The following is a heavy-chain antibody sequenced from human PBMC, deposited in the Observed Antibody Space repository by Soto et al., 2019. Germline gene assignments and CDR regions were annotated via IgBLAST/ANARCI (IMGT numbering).Heavy chain of an antibody. D-gene: IGHD2-21*01. CDR2: ISGSGGST. V-gene: IGHV3-23*01. CDR3: AKLGFPFDY. J-gene: IGHJ4*02. CDR1: GFTFSSYA. Sequence: EVQLLESGGGLVQPGGSLRLSCAASGFTFSSYAMSWVRQAPGKGLEWVSAISGSGGSTYYSDSVKGRFTISRDTSKNPLYLQMTGLRAEDTGVYYCAKLGFPFDYWGQGTLVTVPS.